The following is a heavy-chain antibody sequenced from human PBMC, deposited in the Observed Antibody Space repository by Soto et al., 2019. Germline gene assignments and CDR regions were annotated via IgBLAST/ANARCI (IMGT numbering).Heavy chain of an antibody. CDR3: ARGLSYSSSGPTYDY. CDR1: GFTFSSYA. D-gene: IGHD6-6*01. Sequence: SLRLSCAASGFTFSSYAMHWVRQAPGKGLEWVAVISYDGSNKYYADSVKGRFTISRDNSKNTLYLQMNSLRAEDTAVYYCARGLSYSSSGPTYDYWGQGTLVTVSS. J-gene: IGHJ4*02. V-gene: IGHV3-30-3*01. CDR2: ISYDGSNK.